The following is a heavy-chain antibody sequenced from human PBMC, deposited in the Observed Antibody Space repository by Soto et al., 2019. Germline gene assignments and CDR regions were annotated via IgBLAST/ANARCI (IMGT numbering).Heavy chain of an antibody. V-gene: IGHV4-61*01. CDR1: GDSVTFGHPY. CDR3: ARARYDSAGSSLGRRLDV. D-gene: IGHD3-10*01. Sequence: QVQLQESGPGLVKPSGTLSLICIVSGDSVTFGHPYWSWIRQPPGKGLEWIGHIFFTGATNYSLSLQRRVTMSVASSKSQFSLNLTSVTAADSAIYYCARARYDSAGSSLGRRLDVWGQGTTVTVSS. CDR2: IFFTGAT. J-gene: IGHJ6*02.